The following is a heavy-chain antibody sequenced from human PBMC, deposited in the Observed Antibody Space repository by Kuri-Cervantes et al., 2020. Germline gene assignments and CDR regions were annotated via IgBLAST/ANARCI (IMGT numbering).Heavy chain of an antibody. Sequence: ASVKVSCKASGYTFTSYDINWVRQATGQGLEWMGWMNPNSGNTGYAQKFQGRVTMTTDTSTGTVYMELRSLTSDDTAVYYCARAPAGIAARPLDYWGRGTLVTVSS. CDR2: MNPNSGNT. J-gene: IGHJ4*02. V-gene: IGHV1-8*01. CDR3: ARAPAGIAARPLDY. D-gene: IGHD6-6*01. CDR1: GYTFTSYD.